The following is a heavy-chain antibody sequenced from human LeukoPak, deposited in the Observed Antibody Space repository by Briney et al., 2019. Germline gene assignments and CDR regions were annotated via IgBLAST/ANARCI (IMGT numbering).Heavy chain of an antibody. Sequence: ASVKVSFKASGYTFTSYGISWVRQAPGQGLEWMGGIIPIFGTANYAQKFQGRVTITTDESTSTAYMELSSLRSEDTAVYYCASEWTSGSYGGYFDYWGQGTLVTVSS. CDR3: ASEWTSGSYGGYFDY. V-gene: IGHV1-69*05. J-gene: IGHJ4*02. D-gene: IGHD1-26*01. CDR1: GYTFTSYG. CDR2: IIPIFGTA.